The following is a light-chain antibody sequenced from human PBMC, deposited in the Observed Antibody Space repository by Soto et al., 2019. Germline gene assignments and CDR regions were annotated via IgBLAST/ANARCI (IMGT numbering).Light chain of an antibody. Sequence: QTVVTQEPSLTVSPGGTVTLTCASSTGAVTSGDYPNWFQQKPGQPPRALIYSTSNEHSWTPARFSGSLVGDKAALTVSGVQPEDEADYYCLLYSDGNWVFGGGTKLTVL. V-gene: IGLV7-43*01. CDR2: STS. CDR3: LLYSDGNWV. CDR1: TGAVTSGDY. J-gene: IGLJ3*02.